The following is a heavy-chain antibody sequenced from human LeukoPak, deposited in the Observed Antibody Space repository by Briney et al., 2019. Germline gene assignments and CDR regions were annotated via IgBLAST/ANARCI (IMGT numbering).Heavy chain of an antibody. J-gene: IGHJ4*02. D-gene: IGHD2-21*02. V-gene: IGHV1-46*01. CDR3: ARAGVSLAYCGGDCYYYFDY. CDR1: GYTFTSYY. CDR2: INPSGGST. Sequence: ASVKVSCKASGYTFTSYYMHWVRQAPGQGLEWMGIINPSGGSTSYAQKFQGRVTMTRNTSISTAYMELSSLRSEDTAVYYCARAGVSLAYCGGDCYYYFDYWGQGTLVTVSS.